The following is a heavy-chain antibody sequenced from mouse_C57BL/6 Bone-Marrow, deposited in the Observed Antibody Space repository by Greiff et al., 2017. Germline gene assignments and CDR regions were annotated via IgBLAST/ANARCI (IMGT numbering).Heavy chain of an antibody. V-gene: IGHV1-18*01. CDR3: ARPNYYGSRERLYFDV. J-gene: IGHJ1*03. CDR1: GYTFPDYN. D-gene: IGHD1-1*01. CDR2: INPNNGGT. Sequence: EVKLMESGPELVKPGASVKIPCKASGYTFPDYNMDWVKQSHGKSLEWIGDINPNNGGTIYNQKFKGKATLTVDKSSSTAYMALRSLTSEDTAVYYCARPNYYGSRERLYFDVWGTGTTVTVSS.